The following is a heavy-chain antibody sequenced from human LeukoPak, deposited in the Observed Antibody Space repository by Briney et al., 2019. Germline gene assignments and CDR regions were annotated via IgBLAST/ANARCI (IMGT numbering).Heavy chain of an antibody. D-gene: IGHD2-15*01. Sequence: SVKVSCKAPGGTFTSYAISWVRQAPGQGLEWMGGIIPIFGTTNYAQTFQDRVTITADDPPSTVYLELGSLRSEDTAVYYCGKVESAYCSGVNCYFNWFDTWGQGTLVTVST. V-gene: IGHV1-69*01. CDR3: GKVESAYCSGVNCYFNWFDT. CDR1: GGTFTSYA. J-gene: IGHJ5*02. CDR2: IIPIFGTT.